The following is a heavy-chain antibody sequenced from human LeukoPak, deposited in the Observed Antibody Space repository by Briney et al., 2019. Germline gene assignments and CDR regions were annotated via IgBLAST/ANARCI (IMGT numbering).Heavy chain of an antibody. CDR3: ARAPGESGYGFFDY. D-gene: IGHD5-12*01. V-gene: IGHV4-4*02. CDR1: GGSISSSNW. CDR2: IYHSGST. J-gene: IGHJ4*02. Sequence: SGTLSLTCAVSGGSISSSNWWSWVRPPPGKGLEWIGEIYHSGSTNYNPSLKSRVTISVDNAKNQFSLKLSSVTAADTAVYYCARAPGESGYGFFDYWGQGTLVTVSS.